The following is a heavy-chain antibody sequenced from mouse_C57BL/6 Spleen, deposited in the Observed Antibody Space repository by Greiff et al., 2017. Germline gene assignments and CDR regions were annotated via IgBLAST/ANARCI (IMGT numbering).Heavy chain of an antibody. CDR3: ARPYYGRGYYAMDY. CDR1: GFTFSDYG. CDR2: ISSGSSTI. V-gene: IGHV5-17*01. Sequence: EVKLMESGGGLVKPGGSLKLSCAASGFTFSDYGMHWVRQAPEKGLEWVAYISSGSSTIYYADTVKGRFTISRDNAKNTLFLQMTSLRSEDTAMYYCARPYYGRGYYAMDYWGQGTSVTVSS. J-gene: IGHJ4*01. D-gene: IGHD1-1*01.